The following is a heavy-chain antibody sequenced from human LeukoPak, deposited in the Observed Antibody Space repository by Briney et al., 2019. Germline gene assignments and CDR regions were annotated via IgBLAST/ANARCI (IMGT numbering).Heavy chain of an antibody. Sequence: PGGSLRLSWAASGFTFSSDAMHWVRQAPGKGLEWVAVISYDGSNKYYADSVKGRFTISRDNSKNTLYLQMNSLRAEDTAVYYCARVSGPYPHYHYMDVWGKGTTVTVSS. CDR3: ARVSGPYPHYHYMDV. CDR1: GFTFSSDA. CDR2: ISYDGSNK. V-gene: IGHV3-30*04. J-gene: IGHJ6*03. D-gene: IGHD3-3*01.